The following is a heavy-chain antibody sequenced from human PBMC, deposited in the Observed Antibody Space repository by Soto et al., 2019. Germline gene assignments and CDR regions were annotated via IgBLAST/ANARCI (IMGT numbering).Heavy chain of an antibody. Sequence: ASVKVSCKASGYTFSNYDISWVRQAPGQGLEWMGWISAYNGNTNYAQKLQGRVTMTTDTSTSTAYMELGSLRSDDTAVYYCARSPRNYYYGMDVWGQGTTVTVSS. V-gene: IGHV1-18*01. CDR3: ARSPRNYYYGMDV. CDR2: ISAYNGNT. J-gene: IGHJ6*02. CDR1: GYTFSNYD.